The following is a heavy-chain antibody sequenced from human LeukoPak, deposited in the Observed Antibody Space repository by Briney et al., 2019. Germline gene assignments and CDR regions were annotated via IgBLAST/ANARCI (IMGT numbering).Heavy chain of an antibody. Sequence: SETLSLTCTVSGVSISSSSSYWGGIRQPPGKGLEWIGSIYYSGTTYYNPSLKSRVTISVDTSKNQFSLKLSSVTAADTAVYYCARHRGSGSFYVDFDYWGQGTLVTVSS. CDR3: ARHRGSGSFYVDFDY. J-gene: IGHJ4*02. CDR1: GVSISSSSSY. D-gene: IGHD3-10*01. CDR2: IYYSGTT. V-gene: IGHV4-39*01.